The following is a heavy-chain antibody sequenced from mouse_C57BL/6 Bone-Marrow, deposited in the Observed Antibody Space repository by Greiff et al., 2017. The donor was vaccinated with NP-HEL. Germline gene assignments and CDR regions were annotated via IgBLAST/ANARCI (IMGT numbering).Heavy chain of an antibody. Sequence: QQSGAELVKPGASVKISCKASGYAFSSYWMNWVKQRPGKGLEWIGQIYPGDGDTNYNGKFKGKATLTADKSSSTAYMQLSSLTSEDSAVYFCARYYYGSSYEFAYWGQGTLVTVSA. D-gene: IGHD1-1*01. V-gene: IGHV1-80*01. J-gene: IGHJ3*01. CDR3: ARYYYGSSYEFAY. CDR1: GYAFSSYW. CDR2: IYPGDGDT.